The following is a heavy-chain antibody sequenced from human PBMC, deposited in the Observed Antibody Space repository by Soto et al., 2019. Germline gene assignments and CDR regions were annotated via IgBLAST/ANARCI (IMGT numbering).Heavy chain of an antibody. CDR1: GFTFSSYA. CDR2: ISGSGGST. CDR3: AKAHFLDSSVSYYYYGMDV. Sequence: GSLRLSCAASGFTFSSYATSWVRQAPGKGLEWVSAISGSGGSTYYADSVKGRFTISRDNSKNTLYLQKNSLRAEDTAVYYWAKAHFLDSSVSYYYYGMDVWGQGTTVTVSS. D-gene: IGHD3-22*01. J-gene: IGHJ6*02. V-gene: IGHV3-23*01.